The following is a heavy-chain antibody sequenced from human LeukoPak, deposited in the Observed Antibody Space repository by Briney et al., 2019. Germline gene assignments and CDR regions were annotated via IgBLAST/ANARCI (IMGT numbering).Heavy chain of an antibody. CDR3: ARGAIVGANFDY. D-gene: IGHD1-26*01. V-gene: IGHV3-74*01. J-gene: IGHJ4*02. CDR1: GFIFSDYW. Sequence: PGGSLRLSCAASGFIFSDYWMHWVRQGPGKGLVWVSRIKSDGSSTSYAESVKGRFTISRGNAKNTVCVHMNSLRDEDTAVYYCARGAIVGANFDYWGQGTLVTVSS. CDR2: IKSDGSST.